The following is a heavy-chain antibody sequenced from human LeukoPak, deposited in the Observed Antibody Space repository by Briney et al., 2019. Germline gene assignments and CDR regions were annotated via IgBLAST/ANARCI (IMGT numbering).Heavy chain of an antibody. CDR1: GYTFTSYA. CDR3: ARFSTYCSGGSCYYLLDY. V-gene: IGHV1-3*01. J-gene: IGHJ4*02. CDR2: INAGNGNT. Sequence: ASVKASCKASGYTFTSYAMHWVRQAPGQRLEWMGWINAGNGNTKYSQKFQGRVTITRDTSASTAYMELSSLRSEDTAVYYCARFSTYCSGGSCYYLLDYWGQGTLVTVSS. D-gene: IGHD2-15*01.